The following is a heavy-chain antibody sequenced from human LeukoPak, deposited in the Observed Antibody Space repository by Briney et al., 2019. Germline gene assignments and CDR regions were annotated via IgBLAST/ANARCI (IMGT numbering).Heavy chain of an antibody. D-gene: IGHD1-26*01. V-gene: IGHV3-74*01. J-gene: IGHJ4*02. CDR3: ARAQVGTPTDC. CDR2: FTSDGNSM. CDR1: GFTLSSYT. Sequence: GGSLRLSCAASGFTLSSYTMYWVRQAPGTGLVWVARFTSDGNSMTYADFVKGRFTVSRDIAKNTLYLKMNSLRAEDTDVYYCARAQVGTPTDCWGQGTLVTVSS.